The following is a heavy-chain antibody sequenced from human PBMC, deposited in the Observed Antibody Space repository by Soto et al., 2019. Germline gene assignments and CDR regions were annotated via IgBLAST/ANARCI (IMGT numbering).Heavy chain of an antibody. J-gene: IGHJ4*02. V-gene: IGHV1-8*01. CDR1: GYTFTSYD. Sequence: ASVKVSCKASGYTFTSYDINWVRQATGQGLEWMGWMNPNSGNTGYAQKFQGRVTMTRNTSISTAYMELSSLRSEDTAVYYCARGGIAAQDFDYWGQGTLVTVSS. D-gene: IGHD6-6*01. CDR2: MNPNSGNT. CDR3: ARGGIAAQDFDY.